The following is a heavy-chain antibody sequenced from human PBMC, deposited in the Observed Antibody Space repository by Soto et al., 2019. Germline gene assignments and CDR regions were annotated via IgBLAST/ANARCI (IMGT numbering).Heavy chain of an antibody. D-gene: IGHD2-2*01. V-gene: IGHV4-59*08. CDR1: GDSFTSYS. J-gene: IGHJ5*02. Sequence: SETLSLTCTVSGDSFTSYSWSWIRQPPGKGLEWIGYISYTGTTNYNSSLKSRITMSVDTSKNQFFMKLSSVTAADTAVYYCARRSTVGEEYNWFDPWGQGTLVTVSS. CDR2: ISYTGTT. CDR3: ARRSTVGEEYNWFDP.